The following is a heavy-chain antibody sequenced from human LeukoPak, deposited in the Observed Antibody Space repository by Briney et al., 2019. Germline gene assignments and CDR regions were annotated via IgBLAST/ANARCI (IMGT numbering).Heavy chain of an antibody. Sequence: SETLSLTCAVYGGSFSGYYWSWIRQPPGKGLEWIGEINHSGSTNYNPSLKSRVTISVDTSKNQFSLKLSSVTAADTAVYYCARGPTKPLFWSGYYTGGAFFDYCGQGTLVTVSS. CDR1: GGSFSGYY. D-gene: IGHD3-3*01. J-gene: IGHJ4*02. CDR3: ARGPTKPLFWSGYYTGGAFFDY. CDR2: INHSGST. V-gene: IGHV4-34*01.